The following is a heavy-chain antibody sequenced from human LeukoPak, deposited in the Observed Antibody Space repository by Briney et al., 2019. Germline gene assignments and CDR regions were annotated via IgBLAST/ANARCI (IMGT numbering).Heavy chain of an antibody. CDR3: ARQPRGYSGYDRLFDY. CDR2: INHSGST. D-gene: IGHD5-12*01. V-gene: IGHV4-34*01. Sequence: PSEALSLTCAVYGGSFSGYYWSWIRQPPGKGLEWIGEINHSGSTNYNPSLKSRVTISVDTSKNQFSLKLSSVTAADTAVYYCARQPRGYSGYDRLFDYWGQGTLVTVSS. J-gene: IGHJ4*02. CDR1: GGSFSGYY.